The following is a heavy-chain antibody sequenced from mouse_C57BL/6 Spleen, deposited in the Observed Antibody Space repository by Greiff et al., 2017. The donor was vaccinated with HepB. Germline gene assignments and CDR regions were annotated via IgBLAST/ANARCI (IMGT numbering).Heavy chain of an antibody. Sequence: EVKVVESGGGLVKPGGSLKLSCAASGFTFSDYGMHWVRQAPEKGLEWVAYISSGSSTIYYADTVKGRFTISRDNAKNTLFLQMTSLRSEDTAMYYCARVYYYGSAKAYAMDYWGQGTSVTVSS. CDR2: ISSGSSTI. CDR3: ARVYYYGSAKAYAMDY. J-gene: IGHJ4*01. D-gene: IGHD1-1*01. CDR1: GFTFSDYG. V-gene: IGHV5-17*01.